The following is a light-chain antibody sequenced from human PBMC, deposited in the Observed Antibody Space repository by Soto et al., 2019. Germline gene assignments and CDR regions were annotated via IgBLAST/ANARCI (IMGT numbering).Light chain of an antibody. Sequence: QSVLTQPPSVSGSPGQRVTISCTGTSSDIGAGYDVHWYQQLPGTAPKLLIYGNSNRPSGVPDRFSGSKSGTSASLAITGLQAEAEADYDCHSYACGLSGNLGVFGGGTKLTVL. CDR1: SSDIGAGYD. J-gene: IGLJ3*02. CDR2: GNS. V-gene: IGLV1-40*01. CDR3: HSYACGLSGNLGV.